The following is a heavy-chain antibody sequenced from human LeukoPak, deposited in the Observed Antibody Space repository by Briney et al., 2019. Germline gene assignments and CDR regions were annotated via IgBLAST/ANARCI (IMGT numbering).Heavy chain of an antibody. CDR2: IKSNADGGTP. Sequence: PGGSLRLSCTASGLSFMNAWMICVRQAPGKGLEWVGRIKSNADGGTPDYAAPARGRFTISRDDSKNTLYLQMNSLKTEDTALYYCTTFYHEYSPHWGRGPLVTVSS. CDR3: TTFYHEYSPH. D-gene: IGHD2/OR15-2a*01. J-gene: IGHJ4*02. V-gene: IGHV3-15*01. CDR1: GLSFMNAW.